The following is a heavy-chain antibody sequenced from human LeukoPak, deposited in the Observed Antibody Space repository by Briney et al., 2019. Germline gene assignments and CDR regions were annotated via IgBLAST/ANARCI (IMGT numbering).Heavy chain of an antibody. CDR3: ARDGVLIAAAEGYFDY. V-gene: IGHV4-59*01. D-gene: IGHD6-13*01. Sequence: SDTLSLTCTVSGGSISSYYWSWIRQPPGKGLEWIGYIYYSGSTSYNPSLKSRVTISVDTSKNQFSLKLSSVTAADTAVYYCARDGVLIAAAEGYFDYWGQGTLVTVSS. CDR2: IYYSGST. J-gene: IGHJ4*02. CDR1: GGSISSYY.